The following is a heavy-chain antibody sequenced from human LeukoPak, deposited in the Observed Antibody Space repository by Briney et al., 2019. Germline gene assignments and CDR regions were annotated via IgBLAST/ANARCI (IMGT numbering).Heavy chain of an antibody. CDR3: ARDIDWLDC. CDR1: GFTFSSYG. Sequence: GGTLRLSCAASGFTFSSYGMSWVRQAPGKGLEWVSAISGSGGSAYYADSVKGRFTISRDNSKNTLYLQMNSLRGEDTAVYYCARDIDWLDCWGQGTLFTVSS. J-gene: IGHJ5*01. D-gene: IGHD2-15*01. CDR2: ISGSGGSA. V-gene: IGHV3-23*01.